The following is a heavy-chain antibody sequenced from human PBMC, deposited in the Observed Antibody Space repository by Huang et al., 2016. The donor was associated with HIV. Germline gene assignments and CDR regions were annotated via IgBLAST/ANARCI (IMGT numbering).Heavy chain of an antibody. CDR3: ARGRDTTEMDTVDDALDV. CDR2: IKYNGHA. J-gene: IGHJ3*01. V-gene: IGHV4-34*02. D-gene: IGHD1-1*01. Sequence: QVRLQQWGGGLVRPSETLSRTCAVYGGPFSTHYWSWIRQSPGKGLEWIAEIKYNGHANFNPSLRSRGSISVDTSKNQFYLNVTSVTAAETAIYYCARGRDTTEMDTVDDALDVWDQGTLVIVSS. CDR1: GGPFSTHY.